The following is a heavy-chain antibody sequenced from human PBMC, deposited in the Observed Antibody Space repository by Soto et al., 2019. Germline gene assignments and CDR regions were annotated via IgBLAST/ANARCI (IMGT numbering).Heavy chain of an antibody. V-gene: IGHV1-69*13. CDR1: GGTFSSYA. D-gene: IGHD2-15*01. J-gene: IGHJ6*02. CDR2: IIPIFGTA. CDR3: ARAVGYCSGGSCSQGMDV. Sequence: ASVKVSCKASGGTFSSYAIIWVRQAPGQGLEWMGGIIPIFGTANYAQKFQGRDTITADESTSTAYMELSSLRSEDTAVYYCARAVGYCSGGSCSQGMDVWGQGTTVTVS.